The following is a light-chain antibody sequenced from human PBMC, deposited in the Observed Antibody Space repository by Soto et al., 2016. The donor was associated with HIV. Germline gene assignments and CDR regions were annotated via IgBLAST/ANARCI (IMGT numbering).Light chain of an antibody. Sequence: AIQMTQSPSSLSASVGDRVTITCRASQGISSDLGWYQQKPGKAPKLLIYAASSLQSGVPSRFTGSGSGTDFTLTISSLQPEDFATYYCLQDYNYPRTFGQGTKVELK. J-gene: IGKJ1*01. CDR1: QGISSD. V-gene: IGKV1-6*01. CDR2: AAS. CDR3: LQDYNYPRT.